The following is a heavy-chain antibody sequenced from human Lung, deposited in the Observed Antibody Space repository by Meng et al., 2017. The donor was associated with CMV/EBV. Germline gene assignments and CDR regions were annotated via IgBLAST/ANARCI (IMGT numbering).Heavy chain of an antibody. CDR2: ISGSGGST. CDR1: GFTFSSYA. CDR3: AKDKYGGYCSSTSCYVIFYY. D-gene: IGHD2-2*01. V-gene: IGHV3-23*01. J-gene: IGHJ4*02. Sequence: GESXKISCAASGFTFSSYAMSWVRQAPGKGLEWVSAISGSGGSTYYADSVKGRFTISRDNSKNTLYLQMNSLRAEDTAVYYCAKDKYGGYCSSTSCYVIFYYWGQGTLVTVSS.